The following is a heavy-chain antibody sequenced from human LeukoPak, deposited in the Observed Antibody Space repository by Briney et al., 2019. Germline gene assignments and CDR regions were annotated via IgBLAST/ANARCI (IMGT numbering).Heavy chain of an antibody. CDR2: INPSGGST. V-gene: IGHV1-46*01. CDR3: ARDRVIQGAFDI. J-gene: IGHJ3*02. CDR1: GYTFTTYY. Sequence: ASVKVSCKASGYTFTTYYMHWVRQAPGQGLEWMGIINPSGGSTTYAQKFRGRVTITRDTSTSTAYMEVSSLRSEDTAVYYCARDRVIQGAFDIWGHGTMVTVSS.